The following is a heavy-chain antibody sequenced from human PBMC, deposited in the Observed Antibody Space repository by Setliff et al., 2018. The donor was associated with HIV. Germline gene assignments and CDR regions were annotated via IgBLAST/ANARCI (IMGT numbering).Heavy chain of an antibody. D-gene: IGHD3-16*01. Sequence: PGESLKISCKGSGYSFTSNWIGWVRQMPGKGLEWMGIIHPGDSDTRYGPSFQGQVSISADKSINTAYHQWSSLKASDTAIYYCARLEAPLRPFDFWGQGTLVTVSS. CDR1: GYSFTSNW. CDR2: IHPGDSDT. J-gene: IGHJ4*02. V-gene: IGHV5-51*01. CDR3: ARLEAPLRPFDF.